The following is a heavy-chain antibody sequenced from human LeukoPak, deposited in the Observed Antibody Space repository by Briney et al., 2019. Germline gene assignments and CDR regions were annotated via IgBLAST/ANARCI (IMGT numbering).Heavy chain of an antibody. CDR1: GFIFSSHS. CDR3: GKELRGYSYGEH. J-gene: IGHJ1*01. D-gene: IGHD5-18*01. CDR2: ISSSSSTM. V-gene: IGHV3-48*02. Sequence: GGSLRLSCAASGFIFSSHSMNWVRQAPGKGLEWVAYISSSSSTMYYADSVKGRFTISRDNAKSSLYLQMNSLRDEDTAVYYCGKELRGYSYGEHWGQGILVTVSS.